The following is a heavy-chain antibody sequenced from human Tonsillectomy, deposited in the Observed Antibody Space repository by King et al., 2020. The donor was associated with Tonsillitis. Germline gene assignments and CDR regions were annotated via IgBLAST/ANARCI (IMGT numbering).Heavy chain of an antibody. CDR2: IGSRSHFI. J-gene: IGHJ4*02. CDR3: ARDRSPNDGDAPFDY. Sequence: VQLVESGGGLVEPGGSLRLSCAASGFTFSTYSMNWVRQAPGKGLEWVSSIGSRSHFIYYAESFKGRFTISRDNAKNSLYLQMNSLRVEDTAVYYFARDRSPNDGDAPFDYWGQGALVTVSS. D-gene: IGHD4-17*01. V-gene: IGHV3-21*01. CDR1: GFTFSTYS.